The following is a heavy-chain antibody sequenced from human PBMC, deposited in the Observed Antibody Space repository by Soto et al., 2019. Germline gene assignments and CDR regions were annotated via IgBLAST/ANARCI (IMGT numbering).Heavy chain of an antibody. D-gene: IGHD1-26*01. CDR3: AHRRRPYSGSFYGWFDP. CDR1: GFSLSTSGVG. CDR2: IYWDDDK. Sequence: QITLKESGPTLVKPTQTLTLTCTFSGFSLSTSGVGVGWIRQPPGKALEWLALIYWDDDKRYSPSLKSRLTITKVTSKNQVVLTMTNMDPVDTATYYCAHRRRPYSGSFYGWFDPWGQGTLVTVSS. V-gene: IGHV2-5*02. J-gene: IGHJ5*02.